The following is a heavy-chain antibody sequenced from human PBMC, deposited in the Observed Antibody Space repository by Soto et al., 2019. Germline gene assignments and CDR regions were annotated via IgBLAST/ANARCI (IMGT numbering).Heavy chain of an antibody. J-gene: IGHJ6*02. CDR3: ARGEAIVVVVAATPSYYYGMDV. Sequence: SETLSLTCAVYGGSFSGYYWSWIRQPPGKGLEWIGEINHSGSTNYNPSLKSRVTISVDTSKNQFSLKLSSVTAADTAVYYCARGEAIVVVVAATPSYYYGMDVWGQGTTVTVSS. D-gene: IGHD2-15*01. V-gene: IGHV4-34*01. CDR1: GGSFSGYY. CDR2: INHSGST.